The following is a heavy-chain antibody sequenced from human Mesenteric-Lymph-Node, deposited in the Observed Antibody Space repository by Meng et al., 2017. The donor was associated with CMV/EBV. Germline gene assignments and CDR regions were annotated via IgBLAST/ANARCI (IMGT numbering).Heavy chain of an antibody. J-gene: IGHJ6*02. D-gene: IGHD3-3*01. CDR1: GGTFSGYA. CDR2: IIPILGIA. V-gene: IGHV1-69*10. CDR3: ASSKITIFGVAYYYYYGMDV. Sequence: SVKVSCKASGGTFSGYAISWVRQAPGQGLEWMGGIIPILGIANYAQKFQGRVTITADKSTSTAYMELSSLRSEDTAVYYCASSKITIFGVAYYYYYGMDVWGQGTTVTVSS.